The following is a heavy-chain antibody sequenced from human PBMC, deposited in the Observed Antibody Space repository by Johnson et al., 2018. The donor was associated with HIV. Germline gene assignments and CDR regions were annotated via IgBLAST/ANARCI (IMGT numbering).Heavy chain of an antibody. V-gene: IGHV3-9*01. CDR1: GFTFDDYA. CDR2: ISWNSVSI. Sequence: VQLVESGGGLVQPGRSLRLSCAASGFTFDDYAMHWVRQAPGKGLEWVSGISWNSVSIGYGDSVKGRFTISRDNAKNSLYLQMNSLRAEDTALYYCARVGYSNYGGGAFDIWGQGTMVTVSS. CDR3: ARVGYSNYGGGAFDI. J-gene: IGHJ3*02. D-gene: IGHD4-11*01.